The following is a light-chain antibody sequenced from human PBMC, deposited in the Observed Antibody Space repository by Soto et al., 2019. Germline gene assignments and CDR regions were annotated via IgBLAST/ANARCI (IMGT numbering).Light chain of an antibody. Sequence: QSVLTQPPSVSGAPGQRVTLSCTGNSSNLGAGYDVHWYQQLPGAAPKLVIFGNRNRPSGVPERFSGSKSGNTASLTVSGLQTEDEADYYCCSTAGTYTLLFGGGTKVTVL. CDR2: GNR. J-gene: IGLJ2*01. V-gene: IGLV1-40*01. CDR1: SSNLGAGYD. CDR3: CSTAGTYTLL.